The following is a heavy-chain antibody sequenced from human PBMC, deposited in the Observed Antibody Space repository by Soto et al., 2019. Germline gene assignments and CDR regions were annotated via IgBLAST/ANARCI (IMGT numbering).Heavy chain of an antibody. J-gene: IGHJ4*02. CDR3: ARDQASWDYSAFTFDY. CDR2: ISTYNGNT. D-gene: IGHD4-4*01. Sequence: ASVKVSCKASGYTFTSFGISWVRQAPGQGLEWVGWISTYNGNTNYGRSLQGRLIMTTDKSTNTAYLEVRGLRSDDTAVYYCARDQASWDYSAFTFDYWGQGTLVTVSS. CDR1: GYTFTSFG. V-gene: IGHV1-18*01.